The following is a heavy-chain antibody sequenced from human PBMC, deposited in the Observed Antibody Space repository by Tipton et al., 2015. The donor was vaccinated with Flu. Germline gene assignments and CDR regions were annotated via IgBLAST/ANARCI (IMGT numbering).Heavy chain of an antibody. CDR1: GYTFTTSG. J-gene: IGHJ6*03. V-gene: IGHV1-18*01. D-gene: IGHD1-26*01. CDR3: ARAWEPSDHYYYYMDV. Sequence: QLVQSGAEVKKPGASVKVSCKASGYTFTTSGITWVRQAPGQGLEWMGWISTYNGRTDYARNFQGRVAMTTDTSTSTAYMELRSLRSDDTAVYFCARAWEPSDHYYYYMDVWGKGTTVTVSS. CDR2: ISTYNGRT.